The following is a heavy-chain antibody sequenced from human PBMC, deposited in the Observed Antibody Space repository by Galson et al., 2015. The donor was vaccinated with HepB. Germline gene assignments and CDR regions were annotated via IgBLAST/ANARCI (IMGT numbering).Heavy chain of an antibody. Sequence: SLRLSCAASGLTFSTYAMSWVRQAPGKGLEWLSTISGSGGSIYYADSVKGRSAISRYNSKSTLYLQMNGLRAEDTAVYFCAKFFSGAYYLDAFDIWGHGTLVTVSS. CDR3: AKFFSGAYYLDAFDI. J-gene: IGHJ3*02. CDR2: ISGSGGSI. CDR1: GLTFSTYA. V-gene: IGHV3-23*01. D-gene: IGHD1-26*01.